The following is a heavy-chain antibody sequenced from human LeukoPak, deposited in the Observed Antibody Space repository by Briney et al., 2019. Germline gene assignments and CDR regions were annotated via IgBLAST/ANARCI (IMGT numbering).Heavy chain of an antibody. CDR3: ARGSSFHNY. Sequence: PGGSLRLSCAASGFTVSSNYMSWVRQAPGKGLEWVSFIYSDNTHYSDSVKGRFTISRDNSKNTLYLQMNSLRAEDTALYYCARGSSFHNYWGQGTLVTVSS. J-gene: IGHJ4*02. V-gene: IGHV3-53*01. CDR1: GFTVSSNY. CDR2: IYSDNT. D-gene: IGHD6-6*01.